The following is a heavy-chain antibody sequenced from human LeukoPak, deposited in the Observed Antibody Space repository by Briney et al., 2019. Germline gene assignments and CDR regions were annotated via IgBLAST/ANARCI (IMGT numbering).Heavy chain of an antibody. CDR2: IKSKTDGGIK. CDR1: GLTLRNAW. J-gene: IGHJ4*02. CDR3: ATGRSGYFDS. V-gene: IGHV3-15*01. Sequence: PRGSLRLSCAASGLTLRNAWMTGVRQAPGKALEWVARIKSKTDGGIKDYAAPVKGTFTISRDDSENTVYLQMNSLKIEDTAVYYCATGRSGYFDSWGQGTLVFVSS.